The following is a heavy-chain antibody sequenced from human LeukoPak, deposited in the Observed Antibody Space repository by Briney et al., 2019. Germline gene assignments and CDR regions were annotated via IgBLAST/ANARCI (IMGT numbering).Heavy chain of an antibody. CDR1: GGSISSYY. Sequence: PSETLSLTCTVSGGSISSYYWSWLRQPPGKGLEWLGYIYYSGSTNYNPSLKSRVTISVDTSKNQFSLKLSSVTAADTAVYYCAREDTVTTHAFDIWGQGTMVTVSS. V-gene: IGHV4-59*01. J-gene: IGHJ3*02. CDR3: AREDTVTTHAFDI. CDR2: IYYSGST. D-gene: IGHD4-17*01.